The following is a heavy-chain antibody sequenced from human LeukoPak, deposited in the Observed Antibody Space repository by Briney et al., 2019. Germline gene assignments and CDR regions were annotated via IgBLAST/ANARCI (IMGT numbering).Heavy chain of an antibody. CDR2: INGGNGNT. CDR3: ARAVVGTTPPLDY. D-gene: IGHD1-26*01. J-gene: IGHJ4*02. Sequence: ASVKLSCKASGYTLTSFAMHWGRQAPGQRPGWMGWINGGNGNTKYSQKFQGRVTITRDTSASTAYMELSSLTSEDTAVYYCARAVVGTTPPLDYWGQGTLVTVSS. V-gene: IGHV1-3*01. CDR1: GYTLTSFA.